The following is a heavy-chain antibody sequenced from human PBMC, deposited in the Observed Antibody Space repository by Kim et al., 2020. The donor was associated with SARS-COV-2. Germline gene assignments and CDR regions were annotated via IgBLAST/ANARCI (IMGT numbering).Heavy chain of an antibody. Sequence: RFTISRDHSKNTLYLQMNSLRAEDTAVYYCATRPPGPQCEGITYWYFDLWGRGTLVTVSS. CDR3: ATRPPGPQCEGITYWYFDL. J-gene: IGHJ2*01. V-gene: IGHV3-23*01. D-gene: IGHD1-1*01.